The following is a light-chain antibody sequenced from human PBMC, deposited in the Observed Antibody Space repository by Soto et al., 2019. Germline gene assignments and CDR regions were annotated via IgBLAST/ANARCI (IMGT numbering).Light chain of an antibody. CDR1: SSDVGGYNY. Sequence: QSALTQPPSASGSPGQSVTISCTGTSSDVGGYNYVSWYQQHPGKAPKPMIYEVSQRPSGVPDRFSGSKSGNTASLTVSGLQAEDEADYYCNSYAGSNNVFGTGTKVTVL. CDR2: EVS. J-gene: IGLJ1*01. V-gene: IGLV2-8*01. CDR3: NSYAGSNNV.